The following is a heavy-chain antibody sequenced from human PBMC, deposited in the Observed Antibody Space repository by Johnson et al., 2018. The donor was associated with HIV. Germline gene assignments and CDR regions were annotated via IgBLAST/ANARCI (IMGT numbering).Heavy chain of an antibody. CDR1: GFTFSSYG. V-gene: IGHV3-33*01. J-gene: IGHJ3*02. Sequence: QVQLVESGGGVVQPGRSLRLSCAASGFTFSSYGMHWVRQAPGKGLEWVAVIWYDGSNKYYAVSVKGRFTITRDNSKNTLYLQMNSLKTEDTAVYYCTTARVSYDSSGYNAFDIWGQGTMVTVSS. CDR2: IWYDGSNK. CDR3: TTARVSYDSSGYNAFDI. D-gene: IGHD3-22*01.